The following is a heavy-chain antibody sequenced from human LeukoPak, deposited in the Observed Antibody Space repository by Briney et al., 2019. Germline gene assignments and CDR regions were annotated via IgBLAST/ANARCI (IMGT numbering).Heavy chain of an antibody. J-gene: IGHJ4*02. Sequence: GGSLRLSCAASGFTFSSYAMSWVRQAPGKGLEWVANIKQDGSEKYYVDSVKGRFTISRDNAKNSLYLQMNSLRAEDTAVYYCAREYSSGWDDYYFDYWGQGTLVTVSS. D-gene: IGHD6-19*01. CDR3: AREYSSGWDDYYFDY. CDR1: GFTFSSYA. CDR2: IKQDGSEK. V-gene: IGHV3-7*03.